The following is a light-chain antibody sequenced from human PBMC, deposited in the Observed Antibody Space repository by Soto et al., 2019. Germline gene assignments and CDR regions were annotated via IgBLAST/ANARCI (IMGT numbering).Light chain of an antibody. CDR2: DAS. J-gene: IGKJ1*01. Sequence: EIEMTQSPSTLSASVGDRVTITCRASQSISSWLAWYQQKPGKAPKLLIYDASSLESGVPSRFSGSGAGTEFTLTISMQQDDDFANYYWQQDNRHWTFGQGTKVDI. CDR3: QQDNRHWT. V-gene: IGKV1-5*01. CDR1: QSISSW.